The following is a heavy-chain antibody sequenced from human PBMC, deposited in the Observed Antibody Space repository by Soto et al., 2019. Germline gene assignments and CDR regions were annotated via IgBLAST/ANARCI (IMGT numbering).Heavy chain of an antibody. Sequence: PGDSLKISCKAIGYTFTNYWIGWVRETPGKGLEWMGIIFPGDSDTRYNPSFEGQVTVSADESISTAYLQWNTLKASETAMYYCVRPNFGALTHFDFWGQGTLVSVSS. CDR2: IFPGDSDT. CDR3: VRPNFGALTHFDF. J-gene: IGHJ4*02. D-gene: IGHD3-16*01. V-gene: IGHV5-51*01. CDR1: GYTFTNYW.